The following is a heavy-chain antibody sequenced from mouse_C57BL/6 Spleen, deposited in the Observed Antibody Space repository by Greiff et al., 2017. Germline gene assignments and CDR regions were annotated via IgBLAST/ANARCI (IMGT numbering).Heavy chain of an antibody. V-gene: IGHV1-26*01. CDR1: GYTFTDYY. D-gene: IGHD2-4*01. Sequence: EVQLQQSGPELVKPGASVKISCKASGYTFTDYYMNWVKQSHGKSLEWIGDINPNNGGTSYNQKFKGKATLTVDKSSSTAYMELRSLTSEDSAVYYCARYYDYDAGFAYWGQGTLVTVSA. CDR2: INPNNGGT. J-gene: IGHJ3*01. CDR3: ARYYDYDAGFAY.